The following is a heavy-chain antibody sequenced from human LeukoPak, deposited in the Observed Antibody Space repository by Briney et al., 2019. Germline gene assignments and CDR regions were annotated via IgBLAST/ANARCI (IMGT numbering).Heavy chain of an antibody. CDR2: ISSSSYI. V-gene: IGHV3-21*01. CDR3: ARDPMVRGYPGDFDY. D-gene: IGHD3-10*01. J-gene: IGHJ4*02. Sequence: GGSLTLSCAASGFTFSSYSMNWVRQAPGKGLEWVSSISSSSYIYYADSVKGRFTISRDNAKNSLYLQMNSLRAEDTAVYYCARDPMVRGYPGDFDYWGQGTLVTVSS. CDR1: GFTFSSYS.